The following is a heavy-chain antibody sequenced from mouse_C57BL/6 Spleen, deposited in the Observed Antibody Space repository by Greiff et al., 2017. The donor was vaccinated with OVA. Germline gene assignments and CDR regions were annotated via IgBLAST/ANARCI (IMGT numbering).Heavy chain of an antibody. D-gene: IGHD1-1*02. V-gene: IGHV1-55*01. CDR3: ARGSGDYFDY. CDR2: IYPGSGST. J-gene: IGHJ2*01. Sequence: QVTLKESGAELVKPGASVKMSCKASGYTFTSYWITWVKQRPGQGLEWIGDIYPGSGSTNYNEKFKSKATLTVDTSSSTAYMQLSSLTSEDSAVYYCARGSGDYFDYWGQGTTLTVSS. CDR1: GYTFTSYW.